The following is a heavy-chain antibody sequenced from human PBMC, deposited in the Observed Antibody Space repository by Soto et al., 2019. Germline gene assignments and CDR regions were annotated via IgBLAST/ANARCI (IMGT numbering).Heavy chain of an antibody. J-gene: IGHJ4*02. CDR3: ALKSSEAPFDY. CDR2: INPSGGST. Sequence: ASVKVSCKASGYTFTSYYMHWVRQAPGQGLEWMGIINPSGGSTSYAQKFQGRVTITRDTSASTAYMELSSLRSEDTAVYYCALKSSEAPFDYWGQGTLVTVSS. V-gene: IGHV1-46*01. CDR1: GYTFTSYY.